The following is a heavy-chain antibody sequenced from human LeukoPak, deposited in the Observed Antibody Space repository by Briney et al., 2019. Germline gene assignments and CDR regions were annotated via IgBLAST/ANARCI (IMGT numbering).Heavy chain of an antibody. V-gene: IGHV3-21*06. CDR3: ATAPYDVLTGYSPYYFDY. J-gene: IGHJ4*02. D-gene: IGHD3-9*01. CDR2: ISGSSTYI. Sequence: PGGSLRLSCAASGFTLSNYNMNWVRQAPGKGLEWVSSISGSSTYIYYADSVKGRFTISRDNAKNSLYLQMNSLRAEDTAVYYCATAPYDVLTGYSPYYFDYWGQGTLVTVPS. CDR1: GFTLSNYN.